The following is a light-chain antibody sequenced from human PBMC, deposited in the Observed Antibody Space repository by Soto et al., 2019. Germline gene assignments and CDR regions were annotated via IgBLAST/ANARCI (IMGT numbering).Light chain of an antibody. J-gene: IGLJ2*01. V-gene: IGLV3-1*01. CDR2: EDI. CDR1: KLGDKY. Sequence: SYELTQPPLVSVSPGQSASITCSGDKLGDKYACWYQQKPGQSPVLVIYEDIKRPSGVPERFSGSNFGNTATLTISGTQAMDEADYYCQAWDSHTVVFGGGTKLTVL. CDR3: QAWDSHTVV.